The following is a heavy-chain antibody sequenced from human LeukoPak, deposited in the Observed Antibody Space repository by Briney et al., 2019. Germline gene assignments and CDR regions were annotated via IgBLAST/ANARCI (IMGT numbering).Heavy chain of an antibody. V-gene: IGHV1-18*01. CDR1: GYTFTSYD. CDR2: ISAYNGNT. Sequence: ASVKVSCKASGYTFTSYDISWVRQAPGQGLEWMGWISAYNGNTNYAQKLQGRVTMTTDTSTSTAYMELRSLRSDDTAVYCCAGDPSYLAAAAHTDWFDPWGQGTLVTVSS. CDR3: AGDPSYLAAAAHTDWFDP. J-gene: IGHJ5*02. D-gene: IGHD6-13*01.